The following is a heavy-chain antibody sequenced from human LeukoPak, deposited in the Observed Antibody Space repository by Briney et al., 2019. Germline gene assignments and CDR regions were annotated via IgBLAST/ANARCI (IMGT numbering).Heavy chain of an antibody. CDR1: GSSMNLYS. V-gene: IGHV4-59*08. CDR3: ARLGYSYAFDY. Sequence: SETLSLTCSVSGSSMNLYSWNWIRQPPGKGLEWIGYIYYSGSTNYNPSLKSRVTISVDTSKNQFSLKLSSVTAADTAVYYCARLGYSYAFDYWGQGTLVTVSS. J-gene: IGHJ4*02. D-gene: IGHD5-18*01. CDR2: IYYSGST.